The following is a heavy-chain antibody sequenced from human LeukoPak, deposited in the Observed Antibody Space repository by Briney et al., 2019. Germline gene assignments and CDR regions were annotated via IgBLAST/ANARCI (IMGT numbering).Heavy chain of an antibody. D-gene: IGHD2-2*01. V-gene: IGHV3-48*01. Sequence: GSLRLSCAASGFTFSSYSMNWVRQAPGKGLEWVSYINSSSSTIYYADSVKGRFTISRDNAKNSLYLQMNSLRAEDTAVYYCVRERYCSSTSCPDYGMDVWGQGTTVTVSS. CDR3: VRERYCSSTSCPDYGMDV. CDR1: GFTFSSYS. J-gene: IGHJ6*02. CDR2: INSSSSTI.